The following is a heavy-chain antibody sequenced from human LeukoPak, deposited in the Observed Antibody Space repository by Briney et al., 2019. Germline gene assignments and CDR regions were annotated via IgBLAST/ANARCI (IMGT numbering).Heavy chain of an antibody. Sequence: GASVKVSCKASGYTFTCYYMHWVRQAPGQGLEWMGWINPNGGGTNYAQKFQGRVTMTRDTSISTAYMELSSLRSEDTAVYYCARRAVGNSYYHSMDVWGKGTTVTVSS. D-gene: IGHD6-19*01. J-gene: IGHJ6*03. CDR1: GYTFTCYY. V-gene: IGHV1-2*02. CDR3: ARRAVGNSYYHSMDV. CDR2: INPNGGGT.